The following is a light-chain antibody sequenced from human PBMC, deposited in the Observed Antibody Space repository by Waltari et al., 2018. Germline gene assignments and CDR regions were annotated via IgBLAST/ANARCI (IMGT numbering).Light chain of an antibody. J-gene: IGKJ3*01. CDR3: QESVSTPKGT. Sequence: DIQMTQSPSTLSASVGDRVTITCRASQSVRSWLALYQQKPGKAPKVLVYPASTSESGVPSRFRGSQSGTEFTLTISSLQPDDFATYHCQESVSTPKGTFGPGTKVEIK. V-gene: IGKV1-5*03. CDR1: QSVRSW. CDR2: PAS.